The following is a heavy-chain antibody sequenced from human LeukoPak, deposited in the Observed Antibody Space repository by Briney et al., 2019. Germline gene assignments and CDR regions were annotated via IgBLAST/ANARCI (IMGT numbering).Heavy chain of an antibody. J-gene: IGHJ4*02. V-gene: IGHV5-51*01. CDR3: ARLTSSWSFDY. CDR1: GYSFTSYW. D-gene: IGHD6-13*01. CDR2: ISPDGSDT. Sequence: GESLKISCKGSGYSFTSYWIGWVRQMPGKGLEWMGIISPDGSDTRYSPSFQGQVTISADKSITTAYLQWSSLRASDTAMYYCARLTSSWSFDYWGQGTLVTVSS.